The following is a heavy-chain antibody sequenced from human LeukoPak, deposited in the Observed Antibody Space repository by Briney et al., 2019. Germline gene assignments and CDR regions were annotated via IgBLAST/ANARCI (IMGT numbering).Heavy chain of an antibody. J-gene: IGHJ4*02. CDR2: VYTSEIT. CDR3: ARRGYSYGG. CDR1: GGSISSGSYF. D-gene: IGHD5-18*01. V-gene: IGHV4-61*02. Sequence: PSETLSLTCTVSGGSISSGSYFWSWIRQPAGKGLEWIGRVYTSEITNYNPSLKSRVTISVDTSKNQFSLKLSSVTAADTAVYYCARRGYSYGGWGQGTLVTVSS.